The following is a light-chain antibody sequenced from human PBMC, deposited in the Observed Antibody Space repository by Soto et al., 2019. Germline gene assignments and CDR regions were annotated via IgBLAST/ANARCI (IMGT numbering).Light chain of an antibody. Sequence: DIPLTQSPSTLSASVGDRVTITCRASQSISSWLAWYQQKPGKAPNLLIYKTSNLESGVPSRFSGSGSGTEFTLTISSLQPDDFATYYCQYYNDYCWTFGQGTMLEIK. CDR1: QSISSW. V-gene: IGKV1-5*03. J-gene: IGKJ1*01. CDR2: KTS. CDR3: QYYNDYCWT.